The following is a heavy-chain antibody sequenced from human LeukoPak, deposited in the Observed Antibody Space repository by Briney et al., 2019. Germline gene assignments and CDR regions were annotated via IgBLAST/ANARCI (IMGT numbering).Heavy chain of an antibody. Sequence: ASVKVSRKASGYTFTSYGIIWVRQAPGQGLEWMGWISAYNGNTNYAQKLQGRGTMTTDTSTSTAYMELRSLRSDDTAVYYCARVPSGRPTYYFDYWGQGTLVTVSS. D-gene: IGHD6-19*01. V-gene: IGHV1-18*01. CDR2: ISAYNGNT. CDR3: ARVPSGRPTYYFDY. CDR1: GYTFTSYG. J-gene: IGHJ4*02.